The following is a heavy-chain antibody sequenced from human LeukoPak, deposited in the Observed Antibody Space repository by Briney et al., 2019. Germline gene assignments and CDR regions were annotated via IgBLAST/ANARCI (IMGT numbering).Heavy chain of an antibody. CDR1: GFTFSSYA. J-gene: IGHJ4*02. Sequence: LSGGSLRLSCAASGFTFSSYAMSWVRQAPGKGLEWVSAISGSGGSTHYADSVKGRFTISRDNSKNTLYLQMNSLRAEDTAVYYCAKEEHGYNFFYVDYWGQGTLVTVSS. D-gene: IGHD5-24*01. V-gene: IGHV3-23*01. CDR3: AKEEHGYNFFYVDY. CDR2: ISGSGGST.